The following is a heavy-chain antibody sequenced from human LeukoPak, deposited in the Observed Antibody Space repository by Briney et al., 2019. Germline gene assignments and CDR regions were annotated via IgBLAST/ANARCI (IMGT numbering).Heavy chain of an antibody. CDR1: GFTFSRYW. Sequence: GGSLRLSCAASGFTFSRYWMSWVRQAPGQGLEWVATIKQDGSETYYVDSVKGRFTISRDYAKNSLHLQMNSLRAEDAAVFYCARMDYYTSGTYTYPNFDYWGQGTLVTVSS. D-gene: IGHD3-10*01. CDR3: ARMDYYTSGTYTYPNFDY. J-gene: IGHJ4*02. V-gene: IGHV3-7*03. CDR2: IKQDGSET.